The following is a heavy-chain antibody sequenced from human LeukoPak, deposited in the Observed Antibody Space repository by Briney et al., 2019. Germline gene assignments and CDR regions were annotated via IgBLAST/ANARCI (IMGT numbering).Heavy chain of an antibody. CDR2: ISGSGGST. CDR1: GFTFSSYA. CDR3: XXXQYQLLARSPTYRSHYYYYGMDV. V-gene: IGHV3-23*01. J-gene: IGHJ6*02. Sequence: GGSLRLSCAASGFTFSSYAMSWVRQAPGKGLEWVSAISGSGGSTYYADSVKGRFTISRDNSKNTLYLQMNSLRAEDTAVYYCXXXQYQLLARSPTYRSHYYYYGMDVWGQGTTVTVSS. D-gene: IGHD2-2*01.